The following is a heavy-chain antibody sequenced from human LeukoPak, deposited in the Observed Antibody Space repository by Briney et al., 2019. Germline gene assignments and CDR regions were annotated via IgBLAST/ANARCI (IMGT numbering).Heavy chain of an antibody. V-gene: IGHV3-21*01. CDR1: GFTFGTYA. CDR3: ARDSFDSGSSPSDF. D-gene: IGHD3-9*01. CDR2: IDSSSGYI. Sequence: PGGSLRLSCAASGFTFGTYAMSWVRQPPGKGLEWVSSIDSSSGYISYADSVKGRFTISRDSARNSLFLQMSSLRDDDTAVYYCARDSFDSGSSPSDFWGQGTLVTVSS. J-gene: IGHJ4*02.